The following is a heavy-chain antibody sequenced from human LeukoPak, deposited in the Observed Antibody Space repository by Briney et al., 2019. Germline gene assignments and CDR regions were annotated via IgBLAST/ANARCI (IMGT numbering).Heavy chain of an antibody. Sequence: GGSLRLSCAASGFTFTNYWMIWVRQAPGKGLEWVANINEDGSQKYYVGSVEGRFTISRGNAKNSLYLQMNSLRAEDTAVYYCASSTYSSSPSWGQGTLATVSS. J-gene: IGHJ5*02. V-gene: IGHV3-7*01. CDR1: GFTFTNYW. D-gene: IGHD6-6*01. CDR2: INEDGSQK. CDR3: ASSTYSSSPS.